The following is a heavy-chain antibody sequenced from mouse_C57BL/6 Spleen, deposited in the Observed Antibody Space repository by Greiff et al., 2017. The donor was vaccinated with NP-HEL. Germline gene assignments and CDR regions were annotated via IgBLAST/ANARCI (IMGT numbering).Heavy chain of an antibody. CDR1: GFTFSSYT. Sequence: EVMLVESGGGLVKPGGSLKLSCAASGFTFSSYTMSWVRQTPEKRLEWVATISGGGGNTYYPESVKGRFTISRDNAKNTLSLQMSSLRSEDTALYYFARERYGSSSHWYFDVWGTGTTVTVSS. D-gene: IGHD1-1*01. J-gene: IGHJ1*03. CDR3: ARERYGSSSHWYFDV. CDR2: ISGGGGNT. V-gene: IGHV5-9*01.